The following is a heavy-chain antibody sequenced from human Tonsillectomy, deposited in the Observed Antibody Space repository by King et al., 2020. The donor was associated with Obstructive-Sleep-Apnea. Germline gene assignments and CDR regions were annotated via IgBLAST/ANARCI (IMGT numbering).Heavy chain of an antibody. Sequence: QLVQSGAEVKKPGASVKVSCKACGYTFTRYYMHWVRQAPGQGLEWMGIINPSAGSTTYAQKLQGRVTMTRDTSTSTVYLELNSRRPEDTAVYYCRRGGLTGYFPADYWGQGTLVTVSS. D-gene: IGHD3-9*01. J-gene: IGHJ4*02. CDR1: GYTFTRYY. CDR2: INPSAGST. V-gene: IGHV1-46*04. CDR3: RRGGLTGYFPADY.